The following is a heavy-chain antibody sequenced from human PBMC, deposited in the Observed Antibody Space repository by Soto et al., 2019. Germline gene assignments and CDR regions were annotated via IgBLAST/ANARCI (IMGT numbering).Heavy chain of an antibody. V-gene: IGHV3-30-3*01. CDR1: GFTFSSYA. J-gene: IGHJ4*02. CDR2: ISYDGSNK. D-gene: IGHD5-18*01. CDR3: ATDKQPVDTAMVVDY. Sequence: QVQLVESGGGVVQPGRSLRLSCAASGFTFSSYAMHWVRQAPGKGLEWVAVISYDGSNKYYADSVKGRFTISRDNSKNTLYLQMNRLRAEDTAVYYCATDKQPVDTAMVVDYWGQGTLVTVSS.